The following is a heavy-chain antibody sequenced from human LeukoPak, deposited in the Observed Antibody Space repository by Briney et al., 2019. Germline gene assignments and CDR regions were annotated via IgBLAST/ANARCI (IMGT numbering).Heavy chain of an antibody. CDR1: GGSFSGYY. V-gene: IGHV4-34*01. D-gene: IGHD3-22*01. Sequence: SETLSLTCAVYGGSFSGYYWSWIRQPPGKGLEWIGEINHSGSTNYNPSLKSRVTISVDTSKNQFSLKLISVTAADTAVYYCAGKYYYDSSGYFYVDWWGQGTLVTVSS. CDR2: INHSGST. J-gene: IGHJ4*02. CDR3: AGKYYYDSSGYFYVDW.